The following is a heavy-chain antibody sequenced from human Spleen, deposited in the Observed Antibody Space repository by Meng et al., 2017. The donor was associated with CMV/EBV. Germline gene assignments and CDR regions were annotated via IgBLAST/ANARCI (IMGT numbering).Heavy chain of an antibody. J-gene: IGHJ6*02. CDR3: AREVWDFWSGYYIYGPKIYGMDV. CDR2: ISSSSSYI. V-gene: IGHV3-21*01. D-gene: IGHD3-3*01. Sequence: GGSLRLSCAASGFTFSSYRMNWVRQAPGKWLEWVSSISSSSSYIYYADSVKGRFTISRDNAKNSLYLQMNSLGAEDTAVYYCAREVWDFWSGYYIYGPKIYGMDVWGQGTTVTVSS. CDR1: GFTFSSYR.